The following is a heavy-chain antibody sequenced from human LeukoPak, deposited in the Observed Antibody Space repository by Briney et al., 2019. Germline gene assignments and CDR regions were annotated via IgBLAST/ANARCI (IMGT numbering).Heavy chain of an antibody. Sequence: SETLSLTCAVYGGSFSGYYWSWIRQPPGKGLEWIGEINHSGSTNYNPSLKSRVTISVDTSKNQFSLKLSPVTAADTAVYYCARGLLVDYDSSGYFDYWGQGTLVTVSS. D-gene: IGHD3-22*01. CDR3: ARGLLVDYDSSGYFDY. V-gene: IGHV4-34*01. J-gene: IGHJ4*02. CDR1: GGSFSGYY. CDR2: INHSGST.